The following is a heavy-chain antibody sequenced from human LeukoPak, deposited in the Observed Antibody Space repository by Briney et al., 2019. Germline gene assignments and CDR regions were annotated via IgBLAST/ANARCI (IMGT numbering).Heavy chain of an antibody. CDR3: ARSGSWTLNFDS. Sequence: PSETLSLTCTVSGGSVNSGDYYWSWIRQPPGKGLEWIGYIYYSGSTNYNPSLKSRVTISVDTSKNQFSLKLSSVTAADTAVYYCARSGSWTLNFDSWGQGTLVTVSS. D-gene: IGHD6-13*01. V-gene: IGHV4-61*08. J-gene: IGHJ4*02. CDR2: IYYSGST. CDR1: GGSVNSGDYY.